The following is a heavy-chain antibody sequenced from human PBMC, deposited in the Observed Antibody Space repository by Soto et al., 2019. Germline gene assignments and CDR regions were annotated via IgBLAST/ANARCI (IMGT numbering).Heavy chain of an antibody. D-gene: IGHD3-16*02. CDR1: GGSISSSNW. Sequence: SETLSLTCAVSGGSISSSNWWSWVRQPPGKGLEWIGEIYHSGSTNYNPSLKSRVTISVDRSKNQFSLKLSSVTAADTAVYYCARLAYDYVWGSYPYTWGQGTLVTVSS. V-gene: IGHV4-4*02. CDR2: IYHSGST. CDR3: ARLAYDYVWGSYPYT. J-gene: IGHJ5*02.